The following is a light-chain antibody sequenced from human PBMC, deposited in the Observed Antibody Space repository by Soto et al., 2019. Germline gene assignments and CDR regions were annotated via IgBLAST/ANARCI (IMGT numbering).Light chain of an antibody. CDR3: QQRYNWPRT. CDR1: EDVGNS. Sequence: DIVLTQSPAILSLSPGERATLSCRASEDVGNSLAWYQQRPGQSPRLLIYDVSNRATGTPSRFSGSDSGADFTLTISSLEPDDFAIYYCQQRYNWPRTFGQGTRVEI. V-gene: IGKV3-11*01. CDR2: DVS. J-gene: IGKJ1*01.